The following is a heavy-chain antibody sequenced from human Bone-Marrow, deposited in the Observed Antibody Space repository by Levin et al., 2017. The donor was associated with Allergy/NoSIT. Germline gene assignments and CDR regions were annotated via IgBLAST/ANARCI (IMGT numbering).Heavy chain of an antibody. V-gene: IGHV4-61*01. CDR3: ARRTWTATTSHCYHYGVDV. D-gene: IGHD2-21*02. CDR1: GASVSSGSYY. J-gene: IGHJ6*02. CDR2: FFFRGST. Sequence: SSETLSLTCTVSGASVSSGSYYWNWIRQSPAKGLEWIGNFFFRGSTNYSPSFRSRVTISLDASTNQLSLKLASVTAADTAIYYCARRTWTATTSHCYHYGVDVWGHGTTVTVSS.